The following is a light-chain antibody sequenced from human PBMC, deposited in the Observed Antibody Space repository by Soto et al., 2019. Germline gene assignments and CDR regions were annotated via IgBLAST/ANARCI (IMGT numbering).Light chain of an antibody. CDR1: QNLLYNSKTKSY. CDR3: QQYYTTPVT. Sequence: DIVMTQSPDSLSVSLGERAAINCKSSQNLLYNSKTKSYLAWYQQKPGQPPKLLIYWASTRESGVPERFSGSGSGTDFSLTISSLQAEDVAIYFCQQYYTTPVTFGQGTNVEIK. CDR2: WAS. J-gene: IGKJ1*01. V-gene: IGKV4-1*01.